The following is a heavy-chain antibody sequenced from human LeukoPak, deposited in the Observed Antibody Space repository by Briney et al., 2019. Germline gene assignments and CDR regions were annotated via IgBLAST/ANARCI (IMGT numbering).Heavy chain of an antibody. J-gene: IGHJ5*02. V-gene: IGHV4-34*01. CDR3: ARTIAARPYWVDP. CDR2: INHSGST. D-gene: IGHD6-6*01. CDR1: GGSFSGYH. Sequence: SETLSLTCAVYGGSFSGYHWSWIRQPPGKGLEWIGEINHSGSTNYNPSLKSRVTISVDMSKNQFSLKLSSVTAADTAVYYCARTIAARPYWVDPRGQGTLVTVSS.